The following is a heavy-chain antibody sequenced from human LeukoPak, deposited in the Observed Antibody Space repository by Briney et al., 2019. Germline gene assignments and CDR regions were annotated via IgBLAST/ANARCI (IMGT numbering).Heavy chain of an antibody. CDR2: IYYSGST. Sequence: PSETLSLTCTVSGGSISSYYWSWIRQPPGKGLEWIGYIYYSGSTNYNPSLKSRVTISVDTSKNQFSLILNSVTAADTAVYYCARDDIAARHGFDPWGQGTLVTVSS. D-gene: IGHD6-6*01. V-gene: IGHV4-59*01. CDR1: GGSISSYY. CDR3: ARDDIAARHGFDP. J-gene: IGHJ5*02.